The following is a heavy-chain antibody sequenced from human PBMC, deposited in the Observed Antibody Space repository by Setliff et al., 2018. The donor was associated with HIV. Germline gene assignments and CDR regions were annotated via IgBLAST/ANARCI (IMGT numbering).Heavy chain of an antibody. Sequence: PSETLSLTCTVSGGSISSGLYYWSWLRQPAGKGLEWIGRIYTSGTTNYNPSLKSRVTISVDTSKNQSSLKLSSVTAADTAVYYCARDIAQYSSGWYKGGWFDPWGRGTLVTVFS. CDR3: ARDIAQYSSGWYKGGWFDP. D-gene: IGHD6-19*01. V-gene: IGHV4-61*02. CDR1: GGSISSGLYY. J-gene: IGHJ5*02. CDR2: IYTSGTT.